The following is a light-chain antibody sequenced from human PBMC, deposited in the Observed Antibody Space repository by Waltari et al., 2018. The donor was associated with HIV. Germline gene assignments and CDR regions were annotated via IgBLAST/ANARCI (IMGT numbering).Light chain of an antibody. CDR3: QSTNVVRV. Sequence: SFELTQPPSVSVSPGQTARITCSGDALSKQLTFWYQKKPAQAPVLVIYKDTGGPSGIPDRFSGSTSVTTATLTISGVQAEDEADYYCQSTNVVRVFGGGTKLTVL. CDR2: KDT. CDR1: ALSKQL. V-gene: IGLV3-25*03. J-gene: IGLJ3*02.